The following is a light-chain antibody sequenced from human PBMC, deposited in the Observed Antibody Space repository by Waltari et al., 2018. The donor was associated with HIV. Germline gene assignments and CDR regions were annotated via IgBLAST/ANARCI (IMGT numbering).Light chain of an antibody. Sequence: DIMMTQSPDSLAVSLGERATINCKSSQSVLYSSNNKNYLAWYQQKPGQPPKLLIYWASTRESGVPDLFSGSGSGTDFTLTISSLQAEDVAVYYCQQYYSTPPHTFGQGTKLEIK. J-gene: IGKJ2*01. CDR3: QQYYSTPPHT. CDR2: WAS. V-gene: IGKV4-1*01. CDR1: QSVLYSSNNKNY.